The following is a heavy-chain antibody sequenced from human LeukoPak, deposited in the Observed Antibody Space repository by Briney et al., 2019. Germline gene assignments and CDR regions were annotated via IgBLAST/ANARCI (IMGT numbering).Heavy chain of an antibody. CDR3: ARHTAPGYNSGWYIDY. CDR2: IYPGDSDT. CDR1: GYTFTNYW. V-gene: IGHV5-51*01. J-gene: IGHJ4*02. D-gene: IGHD6-19*01. Sequence: RGESLKISCQRSGYTFTNYWIGWVRQLPGKGLDWMGIIYPGDSDTRYSPSFQGQVTISTDKSISTAYLQWSSLKASDTAMYYCARHTAPGYNSGWYIDYWGQGTLVTVSS.